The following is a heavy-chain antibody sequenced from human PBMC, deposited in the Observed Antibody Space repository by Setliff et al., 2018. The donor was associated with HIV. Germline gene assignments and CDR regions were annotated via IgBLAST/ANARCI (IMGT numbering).Heavy chain of an antibody. D-gene: IGHD3-22*01. Sequence: LRLSCAASGVTFSSYSMNWVRQAPGKGLEWLSYISRNSYTIYYADSVKGRFTISRDNAENSLFLQMNSLRAEDTAVYYCARVQYFNSGGYWATIRHYYYMDVWGKGTAVTVSS. CDR1: GVTFSSYS. V-gene: IGHV3-48*01. J-gene: IGHJ6*03. CDR2: ISRNSYTI. CDR3: ARVQYFNSGGYWATIRHYYYMDV.